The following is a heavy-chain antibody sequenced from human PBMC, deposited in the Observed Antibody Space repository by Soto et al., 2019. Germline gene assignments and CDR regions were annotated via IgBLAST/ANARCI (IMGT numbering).Heavy chain of an antibody. D-gene: IGHD2-15*01. CDR3: ARGGVVVAAYGMDV. J-gene: IGHJ6*02. CDR1: GFTFSSYD. CDR2: ISSSGSTI. Sequence: GGSLRLSCAASGFTFSSYDMNWVRQAPGKGLEWFSYISSSGSTIYYAYSLKGRFTISRDNAKNSLFLQMNSLRAEDTAVYYCARGGVVVAAYGMDVWGQGTTVTVSS. V-gene: IGHV3-48*03.